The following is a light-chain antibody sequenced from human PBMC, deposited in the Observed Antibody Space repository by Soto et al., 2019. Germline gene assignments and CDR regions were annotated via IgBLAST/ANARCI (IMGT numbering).Light chain of an antibody. CDR1: LNVNSY. J-gene: IGKJ5*01. Sequence: EFVLTQSPGTLSLSPGERATLSCRASLNVNSYLAWYQQKPGQAPRLLIYDASNRATGIPARFSGSGSGTDFTLTISSLEPEDFAVYYCQQRSNWSITFGQGTRLEIK. CDR3: QQRSNWSIT. CDR2: DAS. V-gene: IGKV3-11*01.